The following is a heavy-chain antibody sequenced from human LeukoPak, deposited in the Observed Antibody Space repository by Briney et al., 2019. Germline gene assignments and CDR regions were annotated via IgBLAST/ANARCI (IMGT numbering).Heavy chain of an antibody. J-gene: IGHJ4*02. CDR1: GFPFSSYW. V-gene: IGHV3-7*01. CDR3: ARLTGTTGFDY. D-gene: IGHD1-1*01. Sequence: PGGSLRLSCAASGFPFSSYWMSWVRQAPGKGLGWVANIKQDGSDKYYVDSLKGRFTISRGNAKNSLYLQLNSLRADDTAVYYCARLTGTTGFDYWGQGTLVTVSS. CDR2: IKQDGSDK.